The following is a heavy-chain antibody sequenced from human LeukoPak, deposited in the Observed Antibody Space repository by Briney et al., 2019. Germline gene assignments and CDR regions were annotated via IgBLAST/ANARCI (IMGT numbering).Heavy chain of an antibody. CDR2: IDHSGST. D-gene: IGHD2-2*01. CDR3: ARRRGYGYQLLPRTYYFDY. V-gene: IGHV4-34*01. J-gene: IGHJ4*02. CDR1: GFTFSSYS. Sequence: PGGSLRLSCAASGFTFSSYSMNWVRQAPGKGLEWIGEIDHSGSTNYNPSLKSRVTISVDTSKNQFSLKLSSVTAADTAVYYCARRRGYGYQLLPRTYYFDYWGQGTLVTVSS.